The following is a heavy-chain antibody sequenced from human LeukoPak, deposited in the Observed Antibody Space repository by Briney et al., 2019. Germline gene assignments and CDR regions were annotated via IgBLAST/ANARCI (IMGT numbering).Heavy chain of an antibody. CDR3: AGHHPRNTVDF. V-gene: IGHV4-59*08. CDR1: GGSISSYY. D-gene: IGHD2-8*02. J-gene: IGHJ4*02. Sequence: SETLSLTCTVSGGSISSYYWSWIRQPPGKVLEWIAYISDIGSTNYNPSLKSRVTISLDTSKNQFSLKLSSVTAADTAVYYCAGHHPRNTVDFWGQGTLVTVSS. CDR2: ISDIGST.